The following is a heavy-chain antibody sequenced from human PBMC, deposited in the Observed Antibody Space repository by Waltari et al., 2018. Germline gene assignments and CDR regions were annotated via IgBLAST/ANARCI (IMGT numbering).Heavy chain of an antibody. V-gene: IGHV4-39*07. Sequence: QLQLQESGPGLVKPSETLSLTCTVSGGSISSSSYYWGWIRQPPGKGLEWIGSIYYSGSTYYNPSLKSRVTISVDTSKNQFSLKLSSVTAADTAVYYCARDSPRPGDSSSSPRAYYYMDVWGKGTTVTVSS. CDR3: ARDSPRPGDSSSSPRAYYYMDV. CDR1: GGSISSSSYY. J-gene: IGHJ6*03. D-gene: IGHD6-6*01. CDR2: IYYSGST.